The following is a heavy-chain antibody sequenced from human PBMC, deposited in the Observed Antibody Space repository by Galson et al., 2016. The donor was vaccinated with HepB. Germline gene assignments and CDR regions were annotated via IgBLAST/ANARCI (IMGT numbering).Heavy chain of an antibody. V-gene: IGHV4-31*03. CDR2: IYYSGST. CDR1: GGSISSSAYF. Sequence: TLSLTCTVSGGSISSSAYFWSWIRQHPGKGLEWIGYIYYSGSTYSNPSLKSRLTISVDTSKNQFSLRLSSVTAADTAVYYCARASSTWGWFDPRGQGTLVTVSS. CDR3: ARASSTWGWFDP. J-gene: IGHJ5*02. D-gene: IGHD6-13*01.